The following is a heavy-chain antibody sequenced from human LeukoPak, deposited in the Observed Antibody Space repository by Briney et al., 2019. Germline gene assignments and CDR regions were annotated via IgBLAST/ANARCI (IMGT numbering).Heavy chain of an antibody. V-gene: IGHV3-21*01. Sequence: PGGSLRLSCAASGFTFSSYSMNWVRQAPGKGLEWVSSISSSSSYIYYADSVKGRFTIPRDNAKNSLYLQMNSLRAEDTAVYYCARVFKSGYSGYFDYWGQGTLVTVSS. CDR1: GFTFSSYS. J-gene: IGHJ4*02. CDR3: ARVFKSGYSGYFDY. D-gene: IGHD3-22*01. CDR2: ISSSSSYI.